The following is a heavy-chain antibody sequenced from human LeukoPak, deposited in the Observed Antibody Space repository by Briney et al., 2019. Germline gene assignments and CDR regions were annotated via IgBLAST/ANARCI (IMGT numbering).Heavy chain of an antibody. V-gene: IGHV4-34*01. CDR2: INHSGSS. CDR3: ARDYGFDYFDY. Sequence: SETLSLTCAVYGGSFSGYYWSWIRQPPGKGLEGIGEINHSGSSNYKPCLKSRVTLSVDTAQNQFSLKLSSVTAAYTAVYYCARDYGFDYFDYWGQGTLVTVSS. D-gene: IGHD4-17*01. CDR1: GGSFSGYY. J-gene: IGHJ4*02.